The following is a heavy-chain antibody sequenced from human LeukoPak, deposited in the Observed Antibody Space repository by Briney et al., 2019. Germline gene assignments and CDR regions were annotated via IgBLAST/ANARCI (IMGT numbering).Heavy chain of an antibody. Sequence: QPGGSLRLSCAASGFTFSDYDMHWVRQATGKGLEWVSAIGTAGDTYYTGSVKGRFTISRENAKNSLYLQMNSLRAGDTAVYYCARVAKERVGGVYYFDYWGQGTLLTVSS. J-gene: IGHJ4*02. D-gene: IGHD1-1*01. V-gene: IGHV3-13*01. CDR1: GFTFSDYD. CDR3: ARVAKERVGGVYYFDY. CDR2: IGTAGDT.